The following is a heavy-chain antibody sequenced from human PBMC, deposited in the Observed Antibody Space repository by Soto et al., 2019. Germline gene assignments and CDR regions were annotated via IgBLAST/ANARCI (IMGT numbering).Heavy chain of an antibody. CDR2: IYYSGST. CDR3: ARGRRVGGAATHDY. V-gene: IGHV4-59*01. J-gene: IGHJ4*02. Sequence: SETLSLTCTVSGGSISIYYWSWIRHPPGKGLEWIGYIYYSGSTNYNPSLKSRVTISVDTSKNQFSLKLSSVTAADTAVYYCARGRRVGGAATHDYWGQGTQVTVSS. D-gene: IGHD1-26*01. CDR1: GGSISIYY.